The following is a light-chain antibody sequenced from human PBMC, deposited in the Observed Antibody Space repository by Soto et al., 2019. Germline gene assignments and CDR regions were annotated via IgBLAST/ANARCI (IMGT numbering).Light chain of an antibody. V-gene: IGKV3-15*01. Sequence: EIVMTQSPATLSVSPGERATLSCRASQSVSRNLAWYQQKPGQAPRLLIYGASTRATGIPARFSGSGSGTEFTLTISSRQSEDFAVYYCQQYNNWPQTFGQGTKLEIK. CDR3: QQYNNWPQT. J-gene: IGKJ2*01. CDR1: QSVSRN. CDR2: GAS.